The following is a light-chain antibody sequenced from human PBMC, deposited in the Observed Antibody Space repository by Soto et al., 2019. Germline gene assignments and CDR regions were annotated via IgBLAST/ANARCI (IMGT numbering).Light chain of an antibody. Sequence: EIVLTQSPGTLSLSPGERATLSCRASQSVSNNYLAWYQQKPGLAPRLLIYDASSRATGIPDRFSGSGSGTEFNLTISSLQSEDFAVYFCQQYDDWLRLTFGGGTKVDIK. J-gene: IGKJ4*01. V-gene: IGKV3D-20*01. CDR2: DAS. CDR1: QSVSNNY. CDR3: QQYDDWLRLT.